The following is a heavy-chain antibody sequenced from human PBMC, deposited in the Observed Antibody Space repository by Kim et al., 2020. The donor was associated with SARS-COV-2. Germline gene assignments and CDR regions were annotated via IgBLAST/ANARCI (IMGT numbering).Heavy chain of an antibody. Sequence: GGSLRLSCAASGFTFSNAWMSWVRQAPGKGLEWVGRIKSKTDGGTTDYAAPVKGRFTISRDDSKNTLYLQMNSLKTEDTAVYYCTTSGYSYGHYYYGMDVWGQGTTVTVSS. CDR3: TTSGYSYGHYYYGMDV. CDR1: GFTFSNAW. V-gene: IGHV3-15*01. D-gene: IGHD5-18*01. J-gene: IGHJ6*02. CDR2: IKSKTDGGTT.